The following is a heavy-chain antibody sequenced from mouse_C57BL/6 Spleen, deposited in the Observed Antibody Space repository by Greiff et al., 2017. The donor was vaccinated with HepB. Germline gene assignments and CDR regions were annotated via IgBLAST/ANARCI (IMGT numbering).Heavy chain of an antibody. CDR3: ARAGFYSNFPFDY. Sequence: EVQLQQSGPGLVKPSQSLSLTCSVTGYSITSGYYWNWIRQFPGNKLEWMGYISYDGSNNYNPSLKNRISITRDTSKNQFFLKLNSVTTEDTATYYCARAGFYSNFPFDYWGQGTTLTVSS. J-gene: IGHJ2*01. V-gene: IGHV3-6*01. D-gene: IGHD2-5*01. CDR2: ISYDGSN. CDR1: GYSITSGYY.